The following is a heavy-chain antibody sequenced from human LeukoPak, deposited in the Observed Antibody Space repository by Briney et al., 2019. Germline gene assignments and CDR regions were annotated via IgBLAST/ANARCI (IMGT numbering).Heavy chain of an antibody. CDR3: ARARDGWYYFDY. D-gene: IGHD3-10*01. CDR2: INPSGGST. CDR1: GYTFTNYY. J-gene: IGHJ4*02. V-gene: IGHV1-46*01. Sequence: ASVKVSCKASGYTFTNYYIHWVRQAPGHGLEWMGIINPSGGSTSYAQKFQGRVTMTRDTSTSTVYMELSSLRSEDTAVYYCARARDGWYYFDYWGQGTLVTVSS.